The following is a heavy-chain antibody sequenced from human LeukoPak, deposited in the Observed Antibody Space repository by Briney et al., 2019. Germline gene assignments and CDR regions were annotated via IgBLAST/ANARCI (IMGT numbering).Heavy chain of an antibody. J-gene: IGHJ4*02. D-gene: IGHD1-26*01. CDR2: ISNSGDNT. Sequence: GGSLRLSCAASGFTFNIFHTSWVRQPPGKGLEWVSAISNSGDNTYYADPVKGRFTISRDNSRNTLYLQMDSLRAEDMAVYYCAKGKVGYDVWGQGTLVTVSS. CDR3: AKGKVGYDV. V-gene: IGHV3-23*01. CDR1: GFTFNIFH.